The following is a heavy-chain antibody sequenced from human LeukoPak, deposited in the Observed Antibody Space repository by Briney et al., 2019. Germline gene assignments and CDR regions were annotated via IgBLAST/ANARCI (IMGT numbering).Heavy chain of an antibody. D-gene: IGHD2-2*01. CDR3: ARMMLGDVVVVPAAPFDY. CDR2: INHSGST. CDR1: GGSFSGYY. V-gene: IGHV4-34*01. J-gene: IGHJ4*02. Sequence: SETLSLTCAVYGGSFSGYYRSWIRQPPRKGLEWIGKINHSGSTNYNPSLKSRVTISVDTSKNQFSLRLSSVTAADTAVYYCARMMLGDVVVVPAAPFDYWGQGTLVTVSP.